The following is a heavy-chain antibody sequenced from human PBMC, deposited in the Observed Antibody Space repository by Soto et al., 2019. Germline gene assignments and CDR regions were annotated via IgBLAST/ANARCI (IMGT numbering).Heavy chain of an antibody. Sequence: GGSLRLSCAASGFTFSNAWMNWVRQAPGKGLEWVGRIKSKTDGGTTDYAAPVKGRFTISRDDSKNTLYLQMNSLKTEDTAVNYCTTETPPDCGGDCYPFDYWGQGTLVTVSS. CDR3: TTETPPDCGGDCYPFDY. CDR1: GFTFSNAW. CDR2: IKSKTDGGTT. V-gene: IGHV3-15*07. J-gene: IGHJ4*02. D-gene: IGHD2-21*02.